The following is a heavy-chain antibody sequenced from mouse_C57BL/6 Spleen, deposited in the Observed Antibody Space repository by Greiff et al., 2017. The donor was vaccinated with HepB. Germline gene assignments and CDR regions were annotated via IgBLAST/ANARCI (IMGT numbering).Heavy chain of an antibody. CDR3: ARNFKRKLYYFDY. V-gene: IGHV2-2*01. CDR1: GFSFTSYG. D-gene: IGHD4-1*01. Sequence: QVQLKESGPGLVQPSQCLSITCTVSGFSFTSYGVHWVRQSPGKGLEWLGVIWSGGSTDYNAAFISRLSISKDNSKSQVFFKMNSLQADDTAIYYCARNFKRKLYYFDYWGQGTTLTVSS. CDR2: IWSGGST. J-gene: IGHJ2*01.